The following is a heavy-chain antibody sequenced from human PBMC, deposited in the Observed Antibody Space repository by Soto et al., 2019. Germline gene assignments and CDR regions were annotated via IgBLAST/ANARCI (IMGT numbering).Heavy chain of an antibody. D-gene: IGHD3-9*01. CDR1: GFTFGDYY. V-gene: IGHV3-11*01. J-gene: IGHJ4*02. CDR2: ISNSGSDI. Sequence: PGGSLRLSCEASGFTFGDYYMNWIRQAPGKGLEWVSYISNSGSDIDYADSVQGRFTISRDNAKNSLYLQMNSLRAEDTAVYYCANDITYGKNGVRYFSEHGIYWGQGNLVTFSS. CDR3: ANDITYGKNGVRYFSEHGIY.